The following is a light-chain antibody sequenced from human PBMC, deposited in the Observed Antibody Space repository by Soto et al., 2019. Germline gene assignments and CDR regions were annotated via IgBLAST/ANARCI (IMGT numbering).Light chain of an antibody. J-gene: IGLJ1*01. CDR2: IND. V-gene: IGLV1-44*01. Sequence: QTVVTQPPSASGTPGQRITISCSGSSYNIGDNPVNWYQQLPGAAPKLLIYINDQRPSGVPDRFSGSKSGTSASLAISGLQPEDEADYYCAAWDDSLNALFGTGTKLTVL. CDR3: AAWDDSLNAL. CDR1: SYNIGDNP.